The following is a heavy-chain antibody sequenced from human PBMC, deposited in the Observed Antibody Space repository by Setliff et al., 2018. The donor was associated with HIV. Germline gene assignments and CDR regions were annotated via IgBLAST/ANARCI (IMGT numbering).Heavy chain of an antibody. D-gene: IGHD3-3*01. V-gene: IGHV4-59*08. CDR3: ANFPTVFGVVSPSYS. Sequence: LSLTCSVSGRSITSSYWSWVRQSPERGLEWIGYVYYSGTTNYNPSLKSRVSLSIDASKNQFSLKLTSLTAADTAVYYCANFPTVFGVVSPSYSWGQGIQVTVSS. CDR1: GRSITSSY. J-gene: IGHJ5*02. CDR2: VYYSGTT.